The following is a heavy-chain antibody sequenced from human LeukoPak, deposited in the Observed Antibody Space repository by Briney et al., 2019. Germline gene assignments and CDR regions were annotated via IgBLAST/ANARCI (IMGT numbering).Heavy chain of an antibody. CDR2: IYYGGST. Sequence: SETLSLTCTVPGGSISSYYWSWIWQPPGKGLEWIGYIYYGGSTNYNPSLKSRVTISVDTSKNQFSLKLSSVTAADTAVYYCARRRGSNVRGVISPAFDIWGQGTMVTVSS. V-gene: IGHV4-59*08. D-gene: IGHD3-10*01. CDR3: ARRRGSNVRGVISPAFDI. CDR1: GGSISSYY. J-gene: IGHJ3*02.